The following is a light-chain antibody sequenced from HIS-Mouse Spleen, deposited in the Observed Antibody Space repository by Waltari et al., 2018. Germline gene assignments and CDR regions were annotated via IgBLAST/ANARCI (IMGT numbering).Light chain of an antibody. Sequence: QSALTQPASVSGSPGQSITISCTGTSSDVGSYNLLSWYQQHPGKAPKLMIYEGSKRPSGVSNRFSGSKSGNTASLTSSGLQAEDEADYYCCSYAGSSTWVFGGGTKLTVL. CDR3: CSYAGSSTWV. J-gene: IGLJ3*02. CDR1: SSDVGSYNL. V-gene: IGLV2-23*01. CDR2: EGS.